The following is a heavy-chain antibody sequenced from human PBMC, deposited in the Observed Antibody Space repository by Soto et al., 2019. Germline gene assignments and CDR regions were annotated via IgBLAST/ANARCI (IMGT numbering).Heavy chain of an antibody. D-gene: IGHD3-3*02. CDR1: DFDFSSYG. Sequence: PGGSLRLSCAASDFDFSSYGIHWVRQAPGKGLEWVSAISGSGGSTYYADSVKGRFTISRDNSKNTLYLQMNSLRAEDTAVYYCAKDPDGVTFYNWFDPWGQGTLVTVSS. J-gene: IGHJ5*02. V-gene: IGHV3-23*01. CDR3: AKDPDGVTFYNWFDP. CDR2: ISGSGGST.